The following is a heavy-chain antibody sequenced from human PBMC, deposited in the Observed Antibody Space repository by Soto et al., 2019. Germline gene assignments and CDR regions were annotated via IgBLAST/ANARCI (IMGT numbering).Heavy chain of an antibody. V-gene: IGHV3-13*01. CDR3: ARGGYDFWSGYPSGGYGMDV. CDR2: IGTAGDT. D-gene: IGHD3-3*01. Sequence: EVQLVESGGGLVQPGGSLRLSCAASGFTFSSYDMHWVRQATGKGLEWVSAIGTAGDTYYPGSVKGRFTISRENAKNSLYRQRNSLRAGDTAVDYCARGGYDFWSGYPSGGYGMDVWGQGTTVTVSS. J-gene: IGHJ6*02. CDR1: GFTFSSYD.